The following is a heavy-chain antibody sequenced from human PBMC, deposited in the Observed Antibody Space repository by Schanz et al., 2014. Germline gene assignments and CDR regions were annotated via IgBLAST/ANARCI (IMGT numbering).Heavy chain of an antibody. CDR1: GFTFRDYS. D-gene: IGHD5-12*01. V-gene: IGHV3-48*01. CDR2: ISSYSTI. CDR3: ARDGGRDGYNLAFDV. J-gene: IGHJ3*01. Sequence: EVQLVESGGGLVQPGGSLRLSCEASGFTFRDYSMNWVRQAPGKGPEWISYISSYSTIHYADSVKGRFIISRDNARNSLFLQMNSLRAEDTAVYFCARDGGRDGYNLAFDVWGQGTLVTVSS.